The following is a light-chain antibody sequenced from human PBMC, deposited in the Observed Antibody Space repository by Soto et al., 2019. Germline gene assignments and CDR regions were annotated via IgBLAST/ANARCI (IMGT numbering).Light chain of an antibody. CDR2: DAS. V-gene: IGKV1-5*01. J-gene: IGKJ1*01. Sequence: DIQMTQSPSTLSASVGDRFTIXXRASQSISSWLAWYQQKPGKAPKXVIYDASSLESGVPSRFSGSGSGTEFTLTISSLQPDDFATYYCQQYKSYSWTFGQGTKVDIK. CDR1: QSISSW. CDR3: QQYKSYSWT.